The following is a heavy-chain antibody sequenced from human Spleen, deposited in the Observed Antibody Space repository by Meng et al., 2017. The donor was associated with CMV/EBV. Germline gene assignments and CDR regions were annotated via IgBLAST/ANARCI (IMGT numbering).Heavy chain of an antibody. V-gene: IGHV4-39*07. CDR2: IYYSGST. J-gene: IGHJ6*02. CDR3: AREYYYYGMDV. Sequence: GSLRLSCTVSGGSISSYYWGWIRQPPGKGLEWIGSIYYSGSTYYNPSLKSRVTISVDTSKNQFSLKLSSVTAADTAVYYCAREYYYYGMDVWGQGTTVTVSS. CDR1: GGSISSYY.